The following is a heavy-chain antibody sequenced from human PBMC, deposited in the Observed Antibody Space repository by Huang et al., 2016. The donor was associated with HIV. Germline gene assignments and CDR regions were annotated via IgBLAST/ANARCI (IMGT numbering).Heavy chain of an antibody. V-gene: IGHV3-74*01. Sequence: EVQLVESGGGLVQPGGSLRLSCAASGFTFSSYWMHWVRQAPGKGVVWVSRSNSDGSSTGYAESVKGRLTISRDNAKNTLYLQMNSLRAEDTAVYYCARDSQQWLVEDYWGQGTLVTVSS. CDR3: ARDSQQWLVEDY. D-gene: IGHD6-19*01. CDR2: SNSDGSST. CDR1: GFTFSSYW. J-gene: IGHJ4*02.